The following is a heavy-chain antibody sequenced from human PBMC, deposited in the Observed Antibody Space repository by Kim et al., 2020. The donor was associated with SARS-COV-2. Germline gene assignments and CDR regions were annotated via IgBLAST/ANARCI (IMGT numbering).Heavy chain of an antibody. Sequence: GGSLRLSCAASGFTFSDYYMSWIRQAPGKGLEWVSYISSSSSYTNYADSVKGRFTISRDNAKNSLYLQMNSLRAEDTAVYYCARVLDSYGSGSYYKFGYYFDYWGQGTLVTVSS. CDR2: ISSSSSYT. J-gene: IGHJ4*02. CDR1: GFTFSDYY. D-gene: IGHD3-10*01. CDR3: ARVLDSYGSGSYYKFGYYFDY. V-gene: IGHV3-11*06.